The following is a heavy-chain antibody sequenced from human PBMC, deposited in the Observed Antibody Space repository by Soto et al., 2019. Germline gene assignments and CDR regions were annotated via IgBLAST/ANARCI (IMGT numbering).Heavy chain of an antibody. D-gene: IGHD3-10*01. CDR3: ARRREGGGSGPQFHYYYYYMDV. V-gene: IGHV4-39*01. CDR2: IYYSGST. CDR1: GGSISSSSYY. Sequence: SETLSLTCTVSGGSISSSSYYWGWIRQPPGKGLEWIGSIYYSGSTYYNPSLKSRVTISVDTSKNQFSLKLSSVTAADTAVYYCARRREGGGSGPQFHYYYYYMDVWGKGTTVTVSS. J-gene: IGHJ6*03.